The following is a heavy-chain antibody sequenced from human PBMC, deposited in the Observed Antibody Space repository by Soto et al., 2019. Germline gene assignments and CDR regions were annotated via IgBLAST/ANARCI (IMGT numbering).Heavy chain of an antibody. CDR1: GFTFSSYA. J-gene: IGHJ6*02. Sequence: EVQLLESGGGLVQPGGSLRLSCAASGFTFSSYAMSWVRQAPGKGLEWVSVISGSGDSTYYADSVRGRFTISRDNSNTTLYLQMNSLRAEDTAVYYCAKDRDGAAAGPTKFYGMDVWGQGTTVTVSS. V-gene: IGHV3-23*01. CDR3: AKDRDGAAAGPTKFYGMDV. D-gene: IGHD6-13*01. CDR2: ISGSGDST.